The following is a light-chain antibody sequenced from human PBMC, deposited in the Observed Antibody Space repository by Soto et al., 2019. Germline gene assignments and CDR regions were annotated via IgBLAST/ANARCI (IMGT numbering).Light chain of an antibody. V-gene: IGKV3-20*01. J-gene: IGKJ2*01. CDR2: GAS. Sequence: EIVLTQSPGTLSLSPGERATLSCRASQSVYSSYLAWYQHKAGQAPRLLIYGASSRAAGIPDRFSGSGSGTVFTLTISRLEPEDFAVYYCQQYGSSHRTFGQGTKLQIK. CDR3: QQYGSSHRT. CDR1: QSVYSSY.